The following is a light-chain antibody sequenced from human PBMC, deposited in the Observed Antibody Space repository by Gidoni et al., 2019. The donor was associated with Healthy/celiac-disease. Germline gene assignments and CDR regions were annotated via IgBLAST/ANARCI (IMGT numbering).Light chain of an antibody. CDR3: QQRSNWPPG. J-gene: IGKJ4*02. V-gene: IGKV3-11*01. CDR2: DAS. CDR1: QSVSSY. Sequence: EIVLTQSPATLSLSPGERAILSCRASQSVSSYLAWYQQKPGQAPRLLIYDASNRATGIPARFSGSGSGTDFTLTISSLEPEDFAVYYCQQRSNWPPGFGGGTKVEIK.